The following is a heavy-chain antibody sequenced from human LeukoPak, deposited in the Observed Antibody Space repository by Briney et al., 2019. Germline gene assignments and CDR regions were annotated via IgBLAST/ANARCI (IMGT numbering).Heavy chain of an antibody. Sequence: PGGSLRLSCAASGFTFSSYGMHWVRQAPGKGLEWVAFIRYDGSNKYYADSVKGRFTISRDNSKNTLYLQMNSLRAEDTAVYYCARPYSSGWGNWFDPWGQGTLVTVSS. J-gene: IGHJ5*02. V-gene: IGHV3-30*02. CDR3: ARPYSSGWGNWFDP. CDR2: IRYDGSNK. CDR1: GFTFSSYG. D-gene: IGHD6-19*01.